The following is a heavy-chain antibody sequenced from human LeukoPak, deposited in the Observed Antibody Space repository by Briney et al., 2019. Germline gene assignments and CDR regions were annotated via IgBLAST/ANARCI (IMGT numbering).Heavy chain of an antibody. V-gene: IGHV4-39*07. CDR3: TAKKVRRYFDWLSLRINWFDP. D-gene: IGHD3-9*01. CDR1: GGSISSSSYY. J-gene: IGHJ5*02. CDR2: IYYSGST. Sequence: SETLSLTCTVSGGSISSSSYYWGWIRQPPGKGLEWIGSIYYSGSTYYNPSLKSRVTISVDTSKNQFSLKLSPVTAADTAVYYCTAKKVRRYFDWLSLRINWFDPWGQGTLVTVSS.